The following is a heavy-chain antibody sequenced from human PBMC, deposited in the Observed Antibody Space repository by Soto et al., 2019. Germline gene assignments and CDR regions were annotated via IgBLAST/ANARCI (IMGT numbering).Heavy chain of an antibody. V-gene: IGHV3-20*01. CDR1: GFTFDDYG. CDR2: INWNGGST. CDR3: AREMTGFDYYYYMDV. J-gene: IGHJ6*03. D-gene: IGHD3-9*01. Sequence: GGSLRLSCAASGFTFDDYGMSWVRQAPGKGLEWVSGINWNGGSTGYADSVKGRFTISRDNAKNSLYLQMNSLRAEDTALYHCAREMTGFDYYYYMDVWGKGTTVTVSS.